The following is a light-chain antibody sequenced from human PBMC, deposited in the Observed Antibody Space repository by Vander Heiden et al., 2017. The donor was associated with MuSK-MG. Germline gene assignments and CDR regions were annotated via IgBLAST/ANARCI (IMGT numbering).Light chain of an antibody. J-gene: IGKJ4*01. V-gene: IGKV1-39*01. Sequence: DIQMTQSPFSLSASVGDTVTITCRASQYIGTHLNWYQQKPGKGPKFLIYAASNLQSGVPSRFSGTGSGADFTLTISNLQPADFATYYCQQSYTTPATFGGGTKVEI. CDR2: AAS. CDR1: QYIGTH. CDR3: QQSYTTPAT.